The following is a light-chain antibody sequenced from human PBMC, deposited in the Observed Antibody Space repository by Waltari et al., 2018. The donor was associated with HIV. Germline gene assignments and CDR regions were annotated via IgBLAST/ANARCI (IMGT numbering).Light chain of an antibody. CDR3: QVWDSSSDAYV. V-gene: IGLV3-21*04. Sequence: SYVLAQPPSASVAPGKTARITCGGNNVGSKSVHWYQKKPGQALVVVIYYDSDRPSGIPERFSGSNSGNTATLTISRVEAGDEADYYCQVWDSSSDAYVFGTGTKVTVL. CDR2: YDS. J-gene: IGLJ1*01. CDR1: NVGSKS.